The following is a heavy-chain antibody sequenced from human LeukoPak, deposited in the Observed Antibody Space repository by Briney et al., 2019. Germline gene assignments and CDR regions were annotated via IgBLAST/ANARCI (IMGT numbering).Heavy chain of an antibody. Sequence: AGGSLRLSSAASGFTFSSYAMHWVRQAPGKGLEWVAVISFDGSDKFYADSVKGRFTISRDNSKNTLYLQLNSPRAEDTAVYYCATQPCSGGRCYLLHWGQGTLVTVSS. D-gene: IGHD2-15*01. V-gene: IGHV3-30*04. CDR2: ISFDGSDK. J-gene: IGHJ4*02. CDR3: ATQPCSGGRCYLLH. CDR1: GFTFSSYA.